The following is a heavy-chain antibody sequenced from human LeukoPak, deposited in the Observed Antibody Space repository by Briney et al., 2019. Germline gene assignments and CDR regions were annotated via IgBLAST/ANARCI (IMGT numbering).Heavy chain of an antibody. CDR2: IYYSGST. Sequence: PSETLSLTCTVSGGSISSYYWSWIRQPPGKGLEWIGYIYYSGSTNYNPSLKSRVTISVDTSKNQFSLKLSSVTAADTAVYYCARGQLECRLYFDYWGQGTLVTVSS. CDR1: GGSISSYY. D-gene: IGHD1-1*01. CDR3: ARGQLECRLYFDY. J-gene: IGHJ4*02. V-gene: IGHV4-59*01.